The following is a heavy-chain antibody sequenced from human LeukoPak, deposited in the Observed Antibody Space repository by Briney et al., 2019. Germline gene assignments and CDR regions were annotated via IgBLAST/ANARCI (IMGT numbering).Heavy chain of an antibody. D-gene: IGHD3-16*02. CDR1: GYTFTSYA. CDR3: ARAPYDYVWGSYRSNYFDY. V-gene: IGHV1-3*01. Sequence: GASVKVSCKASGYTFTSYATHWVRQAPGQRLEWMGWINAGNGNTKYSQKFQGRVTITRDTSASTAYMELSSLRSEDTAVYYCARAPYDYVWGSYRSNYFDYWGQGTLVTVSS. CDR2: INAGNGNT. J-gene: IGHJ4*02.